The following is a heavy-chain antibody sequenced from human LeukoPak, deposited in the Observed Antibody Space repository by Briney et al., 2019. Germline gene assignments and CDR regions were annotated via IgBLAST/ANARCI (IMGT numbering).Heavy chain of an antibody. CDR2: VYSSGST. J-gene: IGHJ6*04. V-gene: IGHV4-4*07. CDR1: GGSISSYY. D-gene: IGHD4-17*01. Sequence: SETLSLTCTVSGGSISSYYWSWIRQPAGKGLEWNGRVYSSGSTNYISSLKSRVTISINTSKSQFSLELTSVTAADTAVYYCARGGHYDATHFDYYHVIDVWGKGTTVSVSS. CDR3: ARGGHYDATHFDYYHVIDV.